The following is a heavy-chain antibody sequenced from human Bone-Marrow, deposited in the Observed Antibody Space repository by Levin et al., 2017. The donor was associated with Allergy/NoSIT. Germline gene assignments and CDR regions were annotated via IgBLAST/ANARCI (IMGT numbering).Heavy chain of an antibody. D-gene: IGHD4-17*01. CDR3: ARIVGRDYGEYWRTKNCDMDV. CDR1: GGSLSGYY. V-gene: IGHV4-59*01. CDR2: ILYWGAT. Sequence: PSETLSLTCTVSGGSLSGYYWSWIRQPPGRGLEWIGYILYWGATTYNSSLKSRVTISLDTSKNEFSLRLTSVTAADTAVYYCARIVGRDYGEYWRTKNCDMDVWGQGTTVTVFS. J-gene: IGHJ6*02.